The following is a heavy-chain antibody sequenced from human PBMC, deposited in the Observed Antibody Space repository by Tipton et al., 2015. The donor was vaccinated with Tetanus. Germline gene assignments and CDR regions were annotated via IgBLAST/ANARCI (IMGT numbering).Heavy chain of an antibody. J-gene: IGHJ4*01. V-gene: IGHV4-4*02. D-gene: IGHD3-16*01. CDR3: AKGGVGRFGELVH. Sequence: SLRLSCSVSGDFISTNNWWSWVRQSPGKGLEWLGEIYHSGHAHYNSFLKSRLTLYVDKSANQFSLRLTSLTAADTARYYCAKGGVGRFGELVHWGQGALVTVSS. CDR2: IYHSGHA. CDR1: GDFISTNNW.